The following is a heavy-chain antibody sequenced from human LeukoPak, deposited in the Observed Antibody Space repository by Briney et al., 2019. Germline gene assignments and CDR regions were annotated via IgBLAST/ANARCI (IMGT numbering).Heavy chain of an antibody. J-gene: IGHJ6*02. CDR2: IYKDGKI. CDR3: ARSNYYTVDV. Sequence: GGSLRLSCAASGFTVSSTYMSWVRQAPGKGLEWVSVIYKDGKIYYIDSVKGRFTISRDTSKNTLYLQMNSLRVEDTAVYYCARSNYYTVDVWGQGTAVTVSS. V-gene: IGHV3-53*01. CDR1: GFTVSSTY.